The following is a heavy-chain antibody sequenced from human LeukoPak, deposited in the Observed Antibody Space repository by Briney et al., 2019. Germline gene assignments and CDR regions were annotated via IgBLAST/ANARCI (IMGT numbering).Heavy chain of an antibody. CDR3: AKYRLIWLPAPVFEY. V-gene: IGHV3-7*01. Sequence: GGSLRLSCAASGFTFSNYWMTWVRQAPGKGLEWVANMKEDGSEKYYVDSVKGRFSICRDNAKKSLYLQMDSLRADDTAVYYCAKYRLIWLPAPVFEYWGQGTLVTVPS. J-gene: IGHJ4*02. D-gene: IGHD5-24*01. CDR1: GFTFSNYW. CDR2: MKEDGSEK.